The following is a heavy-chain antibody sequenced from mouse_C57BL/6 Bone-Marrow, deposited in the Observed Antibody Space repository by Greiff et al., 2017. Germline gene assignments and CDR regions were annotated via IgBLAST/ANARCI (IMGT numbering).Heavy chain of an antibody. D-gene: IGHD2-3*01. CDR1: GYTFTSYW. CDR2: IDPSDSYT. Sequence: VQLQQPGAELVRPGTSAKLSCKASGYTFTSYWMHWVKQRPGQGLEWIGVIDPSDSYTNYNQKFKGKATLTVDTSSSTAYMQLSSLTSEDSAVYYCAGGGDGYYVRAMDYWGQGTSVTVSS. J-gene: IGHJ4*01. V-gene: IGHV1-59*01. CDR3: AGGGDGYYVRAMDY.